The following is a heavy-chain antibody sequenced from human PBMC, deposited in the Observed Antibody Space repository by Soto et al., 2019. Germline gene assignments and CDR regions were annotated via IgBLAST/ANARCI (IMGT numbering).Heavy chain of an antibody. D-gene: IGHD2-15*01. CDR2: IRFVGSNK. J-gene: IGHJ6*02. Sequence: GGSLGLSCDAPEFPFGTYLMHWVRQAQDKGLEWVAGIRFVGSNKCNTYSVRGGFTISRDNSKNTLYLQMNSLGAEDTATYYFTRCMVMVVMGVGTGYGMDVWGQGTMVTVSS. CDR1: EFPFGTYL. CDR3: TRCMVMVVMGVGTGYGMDV. V-gene: IGHV3-33*01.